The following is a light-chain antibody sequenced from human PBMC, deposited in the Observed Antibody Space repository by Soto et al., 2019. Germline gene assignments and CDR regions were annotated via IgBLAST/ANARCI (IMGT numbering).Light chain of an antibody. CDR3: QQYNNWPPIT. V-gene: IGKV3-15*01. CDR1: QSVSSN. CDR2: GAS. J-gene: IGKJ2*01. Sequence: EIVMTQSTATLSESPGERATLSCRASQSVSSNLARYQQKPGQAPRILIYGASTRATGIPARFNGSGSGTEFTLTISSLQSEEFAVYYCQQYNNWPPITFGQGTKLVIK.